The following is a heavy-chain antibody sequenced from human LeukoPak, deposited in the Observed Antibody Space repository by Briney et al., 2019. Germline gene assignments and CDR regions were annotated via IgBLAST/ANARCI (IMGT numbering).Heavy chain of an antibody. V-gene: IGHV3-53*01. D-gene: IGHD3-9*01. J-gene: IGHJ4*02. CDR3: ARATYDILAGYYVDY. CDR1: GFTVSSNY. Sequence: GGSLRLSCAASGFTVSSNYMSWVRRAPGKGLEWVSVIYSGGSTYYADSVKGRFTISRDNSKNTLYLQMNSLRAEDTAVYYCARATYDILAGYYVDYWGQGTLVTVSS. CDR2: IYSGGST.